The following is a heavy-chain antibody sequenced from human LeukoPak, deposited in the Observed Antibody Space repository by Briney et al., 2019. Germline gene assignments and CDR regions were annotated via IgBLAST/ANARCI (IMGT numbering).Heavy chain of an antibody. CDR3: AREAVITMVRGVIHYYYYGMDV. CDR2: ISGSGGST. J-gene: IGHJ6*02. V-gene: IGHV3-23*01. Sequence: SGGSLRLSCAASGFTFSSYAMSWVRQAPGKGLEWVSAISGSGGSTYYADSVKGRFTISRDNSKNTLYLQMNSLRAEDTAVYYCAREAVITMVRGVIHYYYYGMDVWGQGTTVTVSS. CDR1: GFTFSSYA. D-gene: IGHD3-10*01.